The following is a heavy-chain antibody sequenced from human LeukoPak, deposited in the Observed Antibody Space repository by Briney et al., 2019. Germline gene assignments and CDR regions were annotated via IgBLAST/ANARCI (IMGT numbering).Heavy chain of an antibody. D-gene: IGHD6-19*01. CDR2: IYTSGST. Sequence: SETLSLTCTVSGGSISSGSYYWSWIRQPAGKGLEWIGRIYTSGSTNYNSSLKSRVTISVDTSKNQFSLKLSSVTAADTAVYYCARRRMAGTSDYYYMDVWGKGTTVTVSS. V-gene: IGHV4-61*02. CDR3: ARRRMAGTSDYYYMDV. CDR1: GGSISSGSYY. J-gene: IGHJ6*03.